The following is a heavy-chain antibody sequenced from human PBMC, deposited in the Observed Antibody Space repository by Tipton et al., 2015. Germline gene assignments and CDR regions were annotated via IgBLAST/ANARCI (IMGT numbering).Heavy chain of an antibody. CDR3: VRGGAVSGQRTPFDY. V-gene: IGHV1-46*03. J-gene: IGHJ4*02. CDR1: GYTFITYN. Sequence: QVQLAQSGAEVKKPGASVRVSCKASGYTFITYNMHWVRQAPGQGLEWMGFINPRGGTITNTQSFQGRVTLTRDTSTSTVYMELTSLRSEDTAMYYCVRGGAVSGQRTPFDYWGQGTLVTVSS. CDR2: INPRGGTI. D-gene: IGHD1-26*01.